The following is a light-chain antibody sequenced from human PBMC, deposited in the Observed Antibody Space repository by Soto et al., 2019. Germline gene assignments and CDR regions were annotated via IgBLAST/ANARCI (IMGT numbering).Light chain of an antibody. CDR1: QSVSTN. J-gene: IGKJ1*01. V-gene: IGKV3-15*01. Sequence: EIVMTQSPATLSVSPGERATLSCGASQSVSTNLAWYQQTPGQAPRLLIFGASARATGIPARFSGSGSGTEFTLTISSLQSEDFAVYYCQQYNNWLGTFGQGTKVEIK. CDR3: QQYNNWLGT. CDR2: GAS.